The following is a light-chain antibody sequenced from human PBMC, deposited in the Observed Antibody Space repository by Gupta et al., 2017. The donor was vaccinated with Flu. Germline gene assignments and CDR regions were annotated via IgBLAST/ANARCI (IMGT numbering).Light chain of an antibody. CDR1: NDIGGYNY. Sequence: NDIGGYNYVSWYQHHPGKAPKLIIYDVTNRPSGGSDRFSASTSGNTASLTISGLQAEDEADYYCASYASISTHVVFGGGTKLTVL. CDR2: DVT. J-gene: IGLJ2*01. V-gene: IGLV2-14*03. CDR3: ASYASISTHVV.